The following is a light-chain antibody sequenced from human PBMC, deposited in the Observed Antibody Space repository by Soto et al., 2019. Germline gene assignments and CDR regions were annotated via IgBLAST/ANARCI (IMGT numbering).Light chain of an antibody. CDR3: HQFGESPLT. CDR2: GAS. V-gene: IGKV3-20*01. CDR1: QSVASSY. J-gene: IGKJ2*01. Sequence: EIVLTQSPGTLSLSPGETATLSCRASQSVASSYLAWYQQNPGQAPRLLIYGASKRATGIPDRFSGSGSGTDFTLTISRLEPEDFAVFYCHQFGESPLTFGQGTKLEIK.